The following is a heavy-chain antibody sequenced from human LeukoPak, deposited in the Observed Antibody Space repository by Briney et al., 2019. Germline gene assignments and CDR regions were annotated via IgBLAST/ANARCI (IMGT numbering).Heavy chain of an antibody. CDR2: VNHSRST. V-gene: IGHV4-34*01. J-gene: IGHJ4*02. D-gene: IGHD6-6*01. CDR1: GGSFSGYY. CDR3: ARGKYYYDS. Sequence: PSETLSLTCAVYGGSFSGYYWSWIRQPPGKGLEWIGEVNHSRSTNYNPSLKSRVTISVDTSKNQFSLKLSSVTAADTAVYYCARGKYYYDSWGQGTLVTVSS.